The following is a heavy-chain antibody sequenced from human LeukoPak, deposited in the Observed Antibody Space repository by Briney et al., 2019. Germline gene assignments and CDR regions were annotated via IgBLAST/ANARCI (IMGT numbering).Heavy chain of an antibody. CDR2: ISSRSTYA. CDR1: GFTFSDYS. Sequence: PGGSLRLSCAASGFTFSDYSMNWVRQAPGQGLEWVSSISSRSTYAYYADSVRGRFTIPRDSAKNSLFLQMDSLRVEDTAVYYCARAHIQDYTIVGLVDHWGQGTLVTVSS. V-gene: IGHV3-21*01. D-gene: IGHD1-26*01. CDR3: ARAHIQDYTIVGLVDH. J-gene: IGHJ5*02.